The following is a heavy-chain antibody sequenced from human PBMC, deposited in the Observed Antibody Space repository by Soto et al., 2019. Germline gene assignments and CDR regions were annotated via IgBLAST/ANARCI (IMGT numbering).Heavy chain of an antibody. CDR1: GGSFSGYY. V-gene: IGHV4-34*01. Sequence: SETLSLTCAVYGGSFSGYYWTWIRQPPGKGLEWIGEINHSGSTNYNPSLKSRVTISVDTYKNQFSLKLSSVTAADTAVYYCARRDYYGMDVWGQGTTVTVS. J-gene: IGHJ6*02. CDR3: ARRDYYGMDV. CDR2: INHSGST.